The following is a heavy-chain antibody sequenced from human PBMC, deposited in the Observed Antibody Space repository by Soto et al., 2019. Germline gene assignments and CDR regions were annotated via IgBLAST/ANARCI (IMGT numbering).Heavy chain of an antibody. CDR2: INHSGST. Sequence: QVQLQQWGAGLLKPSETLSLTCAVYGGSFSGYYWSWIRQPPGKGLEWIGEINHSGSTNYNPSLKSRVTISVDTSKNQFSLKLSSVTAADTAVYYCARKRYCSGGSCHGWFDPWGQGTLVTVSS. J-gene: IGHJ5*02. D-gene: IGHD2-15*01. CDR3: ARKRYCSGGSCHGWFDP. CDR1: GGSFSGYY. V-gene: IGHV4-34*01.